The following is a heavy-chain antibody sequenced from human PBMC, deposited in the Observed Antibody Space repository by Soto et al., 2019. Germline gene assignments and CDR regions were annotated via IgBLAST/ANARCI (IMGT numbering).Heavy chain of an antibody. V-gene: IGHV1-69*02. CDR2: IIPILGIA. Sequence: QVQLVQSGAEVKKPGSSVKVSCKASGGTFSSYTISWVRQAPGQGLEWMGRIIPILGIANYAQKFQGRVTITADKSTSTAYMELSSLRSEDTAVYYCARIGIGVDGGRGWFDPWGQVTLVTVSS. CDR3: ARIGIGVDGGRGWFDP. D-gene: IGHD3-3*01. CDR1: GGTFSSYT. J-gene: IGHJ5*02.